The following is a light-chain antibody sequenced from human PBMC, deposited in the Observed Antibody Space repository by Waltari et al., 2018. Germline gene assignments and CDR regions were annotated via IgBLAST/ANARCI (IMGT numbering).Light chain of an antibody. CDR1: SHRNNY. Sequence: SSELTQDPAVSVALGQTVRNTCQGDSHRNNYVSCFHQKPGQAPALVIYGKNNRPSGIRDRFSASSSGRTASLTIIGAQAEDEADYYCPSRDSSCVVLIGGGTKLTVV. CDR2: GKN. J-gene: IGLJ2*01. V-gene: IGLV3-19*01. CDR3: PSRDSSCVVL.